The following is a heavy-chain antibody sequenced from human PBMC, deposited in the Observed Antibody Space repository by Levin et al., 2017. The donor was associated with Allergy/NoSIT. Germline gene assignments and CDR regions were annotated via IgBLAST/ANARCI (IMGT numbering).Heavy chain of an antibody. CDR1: GFTFSSYS. CDR3: ARESGDYSFDY. Sequence: GGSLRLSCAASGFTFSSYSMNWVRQAPGKGLEWVSYISSSSSTIYYADSVKGRFTISRDNAKNSLYLQMNSLRAEDTAVYYCARESGDYSFDYWGQGTLVTVSS. V-gene: IGHV3-48*01. CDR2: ISSSSSTI. J-gene: IGHJ4*02. D-gene: IGHD2-21*02.